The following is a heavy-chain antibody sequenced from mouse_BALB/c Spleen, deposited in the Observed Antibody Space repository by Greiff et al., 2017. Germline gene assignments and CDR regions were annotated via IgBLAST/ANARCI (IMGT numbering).Heavy chain of an antibody. CDR2: ISYSGST. J-gene: IGHJ4*01. CDR1: GYSITSDYA. Sequence: EVKLVESGPGLVKPSQSLSLTCTVTGYSITSDYAWNWIRQFPGNKLEWMGYISYSGSTSYNPSLKSRISITRDTSKNQFFLQLNSVTTEDTATYYCARSAYYGNLMDYWGQGTSVTVSS. D-gene: IGHD2-10*01. CDR3: ARSAYYGNLMDY. V-gene: IGHV3-2*02.